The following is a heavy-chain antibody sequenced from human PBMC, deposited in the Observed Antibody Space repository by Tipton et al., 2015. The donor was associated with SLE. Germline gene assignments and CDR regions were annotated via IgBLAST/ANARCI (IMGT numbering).Heavy chain of an antibody. CDR3: TPSPSFGGVINWFDP. J-gene: IGHJ5*02. CDR1: GFTFGDYA. D-gene: IGHD3-16*01. CDR2: IRSKAYGGTT. Sequence: SLRLSCTASGFTFGDYAMSWFRQAPGKGLEWVGFIRSKAYGGTTEYAASVKGRFTISRDDSKSIAYLQMNSLKTEDTAVYYCTPSPSFGGVINWFDPWGQGTLVTVSS. V-gene: IGHV3-49*03.